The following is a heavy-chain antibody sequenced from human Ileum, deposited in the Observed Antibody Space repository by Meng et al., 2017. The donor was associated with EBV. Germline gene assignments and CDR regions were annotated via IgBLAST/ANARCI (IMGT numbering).Heavy chain of an antibody. CDR3: VRDPIPVPGRNFDY. Sequence: QVQLQESCPGLVNPSVHLSLTCTVSGYSISSNSWWNWARQHPGKGLEWIGDIYHSGDSNYNPSLKSRITISLDNSNNQFSLTLSSVTAADTAVYYCVRDPIPVPGRNFDYWGQGTLVTVSS. CDR1: GYSISSNSW. D-gene: IGHD6-19*01. CDR2: IYHSGDS. V-gene: IGHV4-4*02. J-gene: IGHJ4*02.